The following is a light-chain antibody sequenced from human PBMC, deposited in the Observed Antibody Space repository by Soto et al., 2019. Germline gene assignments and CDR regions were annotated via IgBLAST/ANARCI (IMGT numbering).Light chain of an antibody. J-gene: IGLJ2*01. V-gene: IGLV2-23*01. CDR1: SSDVGSYNL. Sequence: QSALTQPASVSGSPGQSITISCTGTSSDVGSYNLVSWYQQHPGKAPKLMIYEGSKRPSGVSNRFSGSKSGNTASLTISGLQAEDEADYYCCSYAGSSGGGVFGGGTKLTVL. CDR3: CSYAGSSGGGV. CDR2: EGS.